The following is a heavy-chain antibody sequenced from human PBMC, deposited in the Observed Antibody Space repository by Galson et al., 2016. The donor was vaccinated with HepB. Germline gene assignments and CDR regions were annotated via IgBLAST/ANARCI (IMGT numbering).Heavy chain of an antibody. V-gene: IGHV3-23*01. CDR1: GFTSGFNFGAYV. CDR3: GTSSRAWAADAFDI. Sequence: SLRLSCAVSGFTSGFNFGAYVMTWVRQTPGKGLEWISSISGGGGTSDADSVRGRFSISRDHSKNTLYLQMNSLRVEDTALYYCGTSSRAWAADAFDIWGQGTMVTVSS. D-gene: IGHD6-13*01. CDR2: ISGGGGT. J-gene: IGHJ3*02.